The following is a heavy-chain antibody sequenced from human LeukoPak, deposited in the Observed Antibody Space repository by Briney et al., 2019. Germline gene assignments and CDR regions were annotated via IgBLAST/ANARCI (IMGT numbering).Heavy chain of an antibody. J-gene: IGHJ4*02. CDR1: GFTFSSYG. CDR2: ISYDGSNK. Sequence: PGRSLRLSCAASGFTFSSYGMHWVRQAPGKGLEWVAVISYDGSNKYYADSVKGRFTIPRDNSKNTLYLQMNSLRAEDTAVYYCARDWFHAIDYWGQGTLVTVSS. D-gene: IGHD2/OR15-2a*01. CDR3: ARDWFHAIDY. V-gene: IGHV3-30*03.